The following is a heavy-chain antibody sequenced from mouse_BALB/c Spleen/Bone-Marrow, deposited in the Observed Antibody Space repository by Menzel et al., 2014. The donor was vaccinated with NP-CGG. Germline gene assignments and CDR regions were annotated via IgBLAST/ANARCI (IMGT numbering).Heavy chain of an antibody. Sequence: EVKLQESGPELVKPGASMKISCKASGYSFTDYTMNWVKQSHGKNLEWIGLINTYNGGTKYNQKFKGKATLTIDKSSSTAYMELLSLTSEDSTVYYCTSHSPFAYWGQGTLVTVSA. CDR1: GYSFTDYT. J-gene: IGHJ3*01. D-gene: IGHD3-1*01. V-gene: IGHV1-18*01. CDR3: TSHSPFAY. CDR2: INTYNGGT.